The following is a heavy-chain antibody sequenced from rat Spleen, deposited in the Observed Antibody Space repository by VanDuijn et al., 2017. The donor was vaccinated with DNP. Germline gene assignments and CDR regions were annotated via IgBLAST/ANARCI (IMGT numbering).Heavy chain of an antibody. V-gene: IGHV3-3*01. D-gene: IGHD1-5*01. Sequence: VQLQESGPGLVEPSQSLSLTCSVTGYSITSCCRWTWIRKFPGHKLEWMGYINSAGSIEYNPSLKGRISITSDTSKNQFFLQVNSVTTEDTATYYCARWNIGTSTLDYWGQGVMVTVSS. J-gene: IGHJ2*01. CDR2: INSAGSI. CDR1: GYSITSCCR. CDR3: ARWNIGTSTLDY.